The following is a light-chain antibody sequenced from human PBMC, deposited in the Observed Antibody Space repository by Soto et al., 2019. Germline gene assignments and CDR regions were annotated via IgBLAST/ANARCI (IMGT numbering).Light chain of an antibody. V-gene: IGLV1-40*01. CDR2: GNS. J-gene: IGLJ1*01. CDR1: SSNIGAHYD. CDR3: QSYDNSLSVYV. Sequence: QSVLTQPPSVSVAPGQRVTISCTGSSSNIGAHYDVHWYQQLPGTAPKLLIYGNSNRPSGVPDRFSGSKSGTSASLAITGLQAEDEAEYYCQSYDNSLSVYVFGTGTKVTVL.